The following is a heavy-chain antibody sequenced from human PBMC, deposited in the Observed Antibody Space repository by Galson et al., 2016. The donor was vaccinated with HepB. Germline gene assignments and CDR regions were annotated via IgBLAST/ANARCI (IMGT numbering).Heavy chain of an antibody. Sequence: SLRLSCAASGFTFSIYSMNWFRQAPGKGPEWVSYISSSGSTIYYADSVKGRFTMSRDNAKNSLSLQMNSLRAEDTAVYYCARDEEAARHTMVDFWGQGTLISVSS. V-gene: IGHV3-48*04. CDR1: GFTFSIYS. D-gene: IGHD6-6*01. CDR3: ARDEEAARHTMVDF. CDR2: ISSSGSTI. J-gene: IGHJ4*02.